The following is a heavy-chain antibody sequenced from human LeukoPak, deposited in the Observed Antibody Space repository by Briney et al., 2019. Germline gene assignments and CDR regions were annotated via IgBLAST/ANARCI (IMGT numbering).Heavy chain of an antibody. J-gene: IGHJ4*02. D-gene: IGHD6-13*01. CDR1: GYPFSNYG. V-gene: IGHV1-18*01. CDR2: ISAYNDNT. Sequence: ASVKVSCKASGYPFSNYGISWVRQAPGQGLQWMGWISAYNDNTNYAQQLQGRLTMTTDTFTTTAYRELRSLRSDDTAVYYCARARFSSRNRDGYLDSWGEGTLVTVSS. CDR3: ARARFSSRNRDGYLDS.